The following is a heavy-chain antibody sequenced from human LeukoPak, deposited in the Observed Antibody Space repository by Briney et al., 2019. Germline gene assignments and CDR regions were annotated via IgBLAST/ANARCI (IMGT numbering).Heavy chain of an antibody. Sequence: SVKVSCKASGDTFTTYGLNWVRQAPGRGLEWMGGAVPVYATPNSAQKFQGRVTFTTDESRNTLYMEMSSLRSEDTAVYYCVTVVRNYGLDSYYYLDVWGSGTTVTVSS. CDR2: AVPVYATP. CDR3: VTVVRNYGLDSYYYLDV. D-gene: IGHD3-10*01. CDR1: GDTFTTYG. J-gene: IGHJ6*03. V-gene: IGHV1-69*05.